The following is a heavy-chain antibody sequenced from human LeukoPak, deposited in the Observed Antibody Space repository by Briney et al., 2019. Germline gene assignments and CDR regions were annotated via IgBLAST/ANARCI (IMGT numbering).Heavy chain of an antibody. J-gene: IGHJ4*02. D-gene: IGHD6-19*01. CDR1: GGSFSGYY. V-gene: IGHV4-34*01. CDR2: IYYSGST. CDR3: ARVAVAEVYFDY. Sequence: PSETMSLTCAVYGGSFSGYYWSWIRQPPGKGLEWIGSIYYSGSTSYNPSLKSRVTISLDTSKNQFSLKPSSVTAADTAVYYCARVAVAEVYFDYWGQGTLVTVSS.